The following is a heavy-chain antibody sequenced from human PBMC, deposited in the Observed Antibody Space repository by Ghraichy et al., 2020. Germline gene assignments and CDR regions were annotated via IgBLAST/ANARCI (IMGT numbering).Heavy chain of an antibody. CDR1: GFTFSGFA. CDR3: ARDNFCSGGSCFSSNWFDP. CDR2: ISYDGSIS. D-gene: IGHD2-15*01. V-gene: IGHV3-30*04. J-gene: IGHJ5*02. Sequence: GESLNISCAASGFTFSGFAIHWVRQAPGKGLEWVAAISYDGSISYYADSVKGRVTISRDNSKNTLHLHMNSLRAEDTAVYYCARDNFCSGGSCFSSNWFDPWGQGTLVTVSS.